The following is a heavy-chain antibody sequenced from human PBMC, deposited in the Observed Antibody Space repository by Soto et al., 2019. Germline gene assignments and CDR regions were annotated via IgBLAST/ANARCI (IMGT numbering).Heavy chain of an antibody. CDR1: GGSISSGDYY. V-gene: IGHV4-30-4*01. Sequence: PSETLSLTXTVSGGSISSGDYYWSWIRQPPGKGLEWIGYIYYSGSTYYNPSLKSRVTISVDTSKNQFSLKLSSVTAADTAVYYCARAQLWFGGHYFDYWGQGTLVTVSS. CDR2: IYYSGST. D-gene: IGHD5-18*01. CDR3: ARAQLWFGGHYFDY. J-gene: IGHJ4*02.